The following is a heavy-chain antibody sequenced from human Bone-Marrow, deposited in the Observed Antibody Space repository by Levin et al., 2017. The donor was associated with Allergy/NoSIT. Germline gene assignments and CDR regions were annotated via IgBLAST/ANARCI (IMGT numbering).Heavy chain of an antibody. J-gene: IGHJ3*02. D-gene: IGHD3-9*01. Sequence: ASVKVSCKASGYTFTGHYMHWVRQTPGQGLEWMGRINPNSGDTDYAQKFQGRVSMTRDTSVSTAYMEMSSLRSDDTAVYYCARLDATLTPHDAFDIWGQGTMVTVSS. CDR3: ARLDATLTPHDAFDI. CDR1: GYTFTGHY. CDR2: INPNSGDT. V-gene: IGHV1-2*06.